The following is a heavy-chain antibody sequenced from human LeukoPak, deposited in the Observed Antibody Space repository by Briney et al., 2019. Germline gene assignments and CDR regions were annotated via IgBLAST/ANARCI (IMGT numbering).Heavy chain of an antibody. CDR1: GYTFTGYY. CDR2: INPNSGGT. V-gene: IGHV1-2*02. Sequence: GASVKVSCKASGYTFTGYYMHWVRQAPGQGLEWMGWINPNSGGTNYAQKFQGRVTMTRDTSISTAYMELSRLRSDDTAVYYCARDRRHSLRGYSYGSDYWGQGTLVTVSS. D-gene: IGHD5-18*01. J-gene: IGHJ4*02. CDR3: ARDRRHSLRGYSYGSDY.